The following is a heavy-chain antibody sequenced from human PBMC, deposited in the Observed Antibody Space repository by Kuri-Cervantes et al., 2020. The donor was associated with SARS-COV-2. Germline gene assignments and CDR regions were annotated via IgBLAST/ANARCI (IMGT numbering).Heavy chain of an antibody. V-gene: IGHV4-61*02. D-gene: IGHD6-19*01. CDR1: GGSISSGSYY. CDR2: LYTSGST. J-gene: IGHJ4*02. CDR3: ARGIAVAGAKYFDY. Sequence: SETLFLTCTVSGGSISSGSYYWTWIRQPAGKGLEWIGRLYTSGSTNYNPSLKSRVTISADTSKNQFSLNLSSVTVADTAVYYCARGIAVAGAKYFDYWGQGTLVTVSS.